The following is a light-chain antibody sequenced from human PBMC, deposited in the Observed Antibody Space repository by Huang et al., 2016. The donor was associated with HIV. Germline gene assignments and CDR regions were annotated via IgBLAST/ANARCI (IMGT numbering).Light chain of an antibody. CDR1: QSISHW. CDR2: EAF. CDR3: QQYKSYYT. J-gene: IGKJ2*01. V-gene: IGKV1-5*03. Sequence: DIQLTQSPSTLSASVGERITITCRASQSISHWLAWYQQKPGKAPKLLIYEAFTLESGVPSRFSGSGSGTEFTLTISSLQPDDFATYYCQQYKSYYTFGQGTKLEIK.